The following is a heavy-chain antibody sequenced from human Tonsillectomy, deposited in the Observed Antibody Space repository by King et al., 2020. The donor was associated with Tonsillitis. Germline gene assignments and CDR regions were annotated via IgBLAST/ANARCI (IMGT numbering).Heavy chain of an antibody. V-gene: IGHV4-59*01. D-gene: IGHD4-23*01. CDR2: IHYSGST. CDR3: ARSGGLRWTYYYYYMDV. J-gene: IGHJ6*03. CDR1: SGSISSYY. Sequence: QLQESGPGLVKPSETLSLNCTVSSGSISSYYWSWIRQPPGKGVEWIGYIHYSGSTTYNPSRKIRLPMSIDTSRNQFSLKLSSVTAADSAVCYCARSGGLRWTYYYYYMDVWGTGTTVSVSS.